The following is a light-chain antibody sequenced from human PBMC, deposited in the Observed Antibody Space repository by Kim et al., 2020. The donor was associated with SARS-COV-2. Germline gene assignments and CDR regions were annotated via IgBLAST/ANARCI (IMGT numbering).Light chain of an antibody. Sequence: ASVEDRVTVTCRSSQTIASYLHWYQQKLGKVPKLLISGSSVLQSGVPSRFSGTGSGTDFTLTISSLQPEDCASYYCQQSYSTPWTFGQGTKVDIK. J-gene: IGKJ1*01. CDR3: QQSYSTPWT. V-gene: IGKV1-39*01. CDR2: GSS. CDR1: QTIASY.